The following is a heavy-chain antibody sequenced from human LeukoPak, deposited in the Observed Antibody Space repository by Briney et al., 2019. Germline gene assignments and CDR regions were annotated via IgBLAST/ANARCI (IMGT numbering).Heavy chain of an antibody. V-gene: IGHV3-7*01. CDR1: GFTFSSYW. J-gene: IGHJ6*03. Sequence: GGSLRLSCAASGFTFSSYWMSWVRQAPGKGLEWVANIKQDGSEKYYVDSVKGRFTISRDNAKNSLYLQMNSLRAEDTAVYYCAKLGKTENHYGSGRFSYYYYMDVWGKGTTVTISS. CDR3: AKLGKTENHYGSGRFSYYYYMDV. D-gene: IGHD3-10*01. CDR2: IKQDGSEK.